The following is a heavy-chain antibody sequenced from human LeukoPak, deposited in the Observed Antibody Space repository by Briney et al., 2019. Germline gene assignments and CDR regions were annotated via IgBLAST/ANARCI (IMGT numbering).Heavy chain of an antibody. Sequence: PSETLSLTCAVYGGSFSGYYWSWIRQPPGQGLEWIGEINHSGSTNYNPSLKSRVTISVDTSKNQFTLKLSSVTAADTAVYYCARLRITMVRGAPPWGQGTLVTVSS. CDR3: ARLRITMVRGAPP. CDR2: INHSGST. CDR1: GGSFSGYY. V-gene: IGHV4-34*01. J-gene: IGHJ5*02. D-gene: IGHD3-10*01.